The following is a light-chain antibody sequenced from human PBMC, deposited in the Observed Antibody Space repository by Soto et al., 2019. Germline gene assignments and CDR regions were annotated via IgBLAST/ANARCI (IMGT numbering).Light chain of an antibody. J-gene: IGLJ1*01. CDR3: AAWDDSLSVPYV. Sequence: QAVVTQPPSASGTPGQRVTISCSGSSSNIGSNYVYWYQQLPGTAPKLLIYSNNQRPSGVPDRFSGSKSGTSASLAISGLRSEDEADYYCAAWDDSLSVPYVFGTGTKLTVL. CDR2: SNN. CDR1: SSNIGSNY. V-gene: IGLV1-47*02.